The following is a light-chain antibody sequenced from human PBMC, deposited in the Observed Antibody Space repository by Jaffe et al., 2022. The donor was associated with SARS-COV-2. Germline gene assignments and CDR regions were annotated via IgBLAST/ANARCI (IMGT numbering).Light chain of an antibody. CDR2: GAS. CDR3: QQANSFPT. J-gene: IGKJ5*01. Sequence: DIQMTQSPSSMSASVGDRVTITCRASRDVSGLLAWYQQKPGLAPNLLIYGASTLQDGVPPRFSGSGSGTSFTLTISSLQPEDFATYYCQQANSFPTFGQGTRLEIK. CDR1: RDVSGL. V-gene: IGKV1D-12*01.